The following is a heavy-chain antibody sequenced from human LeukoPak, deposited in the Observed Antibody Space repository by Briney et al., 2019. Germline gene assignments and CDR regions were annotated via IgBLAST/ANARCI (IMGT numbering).Heavy chain of an antibody. V-gene: IGHV4-39*01. J-gene: IGHJ5*02. Sequence: SETLSLTCTVSGGSISSSNYYWGWIRQPPGKDLEWIGSIYYSGSTYYNPSLKSRVTISVDTSKNQFSLKLSSVTAADTAVYYCARQIDGSVLAFDPWGQGTLVTVSS. D-gene: IGHD3-10*01. CDR1: GGSISSSNYY. CDR2: IYYSGST. CDR3: ARQIDGSVLAFDP.